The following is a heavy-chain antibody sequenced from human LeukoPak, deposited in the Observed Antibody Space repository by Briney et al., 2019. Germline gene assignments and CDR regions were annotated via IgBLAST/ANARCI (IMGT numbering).Heavy chain of an antibody. J-gene: IGHJ4*02. D-gene: IGHD2-2*02. CDR3: AKTDCTSSSCYTIDY. CDR1: GFTFSYYA. V-gene: IGHV3-23*01. Sequence: GGSLRLSCAASGFTFSYYAMSWVRQAPGKGLEWVSVISDSGTDTSYADSGRGRFTISRDNSKNTLYLRMNSLRAEDTAVYYCAKTDCTSSSCYTIDYWGQGTLVTVSS. CDR2: ISDSGTDT.